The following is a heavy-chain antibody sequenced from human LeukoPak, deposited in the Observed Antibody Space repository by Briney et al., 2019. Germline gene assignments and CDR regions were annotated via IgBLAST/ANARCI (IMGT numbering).Heavy chain of an antibody. CDR2: ISAYNDNT. CDR3: ARVHYDILTGYSYFDY. V-gene: IGHV1-18*01. D-gene: IGHD3-9*01. Sequence: ASVKVSCKASGYTFTSYGISWVRQAPGQGLEWMGWISAYNDNTNYAQKLQGRVTMTTDTSTSTAYMELRSLRSDDTAVYYCARVHYDILTGYSYFDYWGQGTLVAVSS. CDR1: GYTFTSYG. J-gene: IGHJ4*02.